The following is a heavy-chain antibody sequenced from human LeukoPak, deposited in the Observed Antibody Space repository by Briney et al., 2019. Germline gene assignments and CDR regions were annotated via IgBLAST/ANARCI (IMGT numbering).Heavy chain of an antibody. CDR1: GYTFTGYY. V-gene: IGHV1-2*02. CDR2: INHNSGGT. J-gene: IGHJ6*03. Sequence: AASVTVSCKASGYTFTGYYMHWVRQAPGQGLEWMGWINHNSGGTNYAQKFQGRVTMTRDTSISTAYMELSRLRSDDTAVYYCARDLSSGWDYYYYYYMDVWGKGTTVTISS. CDR3: ARDLSSGWDYYYYYYMDV. D-gene: IGHD6-19*01.